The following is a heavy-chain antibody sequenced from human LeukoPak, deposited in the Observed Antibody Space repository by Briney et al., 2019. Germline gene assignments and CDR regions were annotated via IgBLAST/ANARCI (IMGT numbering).Heavy chain of an antibody. V-gene: IGHV3-48*02. CDR2: ISSSSSTI. J-gene: IGHJ6*02. Sequence: GRSLRLSCAASGFTFSSYSMNWVRQAPGKGLEWVSYISSSSSTIYYADSVKGRFTISRDNAKNSLYLQMNSLRDEDTAVYYCARDGGMVWGLGDYYYGMDVWGQGTTVTVSS. CDR1: GFTFSSYS. CDR3: ARDGGMVWGLGDYYYGMDV. D-gene: IGHD3-10*01.